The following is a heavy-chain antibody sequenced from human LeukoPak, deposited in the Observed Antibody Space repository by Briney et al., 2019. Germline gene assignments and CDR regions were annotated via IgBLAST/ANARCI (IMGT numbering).Heavy chain of an antibody. Sequence: ASVKVSCKASGYSFIGYGLYWVRQAPGQGLEWMGWISPYNGNTNYAQNLQGRVTMTTDTSTSTAYMELRSLRSDDTAVYYCARVDNGGFTWSLYYFDYWGQGTLVTVSS. D-gene: IGHD1-14*01. CDR3: ARVDNGGFTWSLYYFDY. J-gene: IGHJ4*02. V-gene: IGHV1-18*01. CDR1: GYSFIGYG. CDR2: ISPYNGNT.